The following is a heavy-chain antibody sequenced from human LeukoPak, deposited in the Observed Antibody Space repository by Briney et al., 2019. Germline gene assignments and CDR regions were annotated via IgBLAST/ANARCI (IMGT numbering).Heavy chain of an antibody. CDR1: GYTFCSYW. Sequence: PGGSLRLSCAASGYTFCSYWMHWVRQAPGKGLVWVSRISPDGRSAIYADSVNGRFTISRDNAKNPLYLQMNSLRADDTAVYYGARVSVWPRCHFDYWGQGTLVTVSS. D-gene: IGHD6-19*01. CDR3: ARVSVWPRCHFDY. V-gene: IGHV3-74*01. CDR2: ISPDGRSA. J-gene: IGHJ4*02.